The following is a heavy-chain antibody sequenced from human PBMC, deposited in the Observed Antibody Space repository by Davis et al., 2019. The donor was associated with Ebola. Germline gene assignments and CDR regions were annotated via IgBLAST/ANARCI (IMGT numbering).Heavy chain of an antibody. Sequence: SVKGRFTISRDNAKNSVYLQMNSLRAEDTAVYYCATREDYYDSSGDEDDYWGQGTLVTVSS. CDR3: ATREDYYDSSGDEDDY. D-gene: IGHD3-22*01. J-gene: IGHJ4*02. V-gene: IGHV3-21*04.